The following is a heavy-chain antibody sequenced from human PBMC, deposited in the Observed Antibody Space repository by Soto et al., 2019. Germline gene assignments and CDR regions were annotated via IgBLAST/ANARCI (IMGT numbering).Heavy chain of an antibody. CDR1: GFTFSSYA. J-gene: IGHJ4*02. V-gene: IGHV3-23*01. D-gene: IGHD6-6*01. CDR3: AKDLSLLYSSSSRYFDY. CDR2: ISGSGGST. Sequence: GGSPRLSCAASGFTFSSYAMSWVRQAPGKGLEWVSAISGSGGSTYYADSVKGRFTISRDNSKNTLYLQMNSLRAEDTAVYYCAKDLSLLYSSSSRYFDYWGQGTLVTVSS.